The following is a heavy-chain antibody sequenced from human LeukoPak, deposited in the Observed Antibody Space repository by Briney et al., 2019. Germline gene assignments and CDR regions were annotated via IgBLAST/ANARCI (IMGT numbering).Heavy chain of an antibody. Sequence: VGSLRLSCAASGFTFSSYAMNWVREAPGKGLEWVSVISGSGNSTYYAESVEGRFTIYRDNSKNTLYLQMNSLRADDTAVYYCAKGAGSSGWYPNDYWGQGTLVTVSS. D-gene: IGHD6-19*01. CDR2: ISGSGNST. J-gene: IGHJ4*02. CDR3: AKGAGSSGWYPNDY. CDR1: GFTFSSYA. V-gene: IGHV3-23*01.